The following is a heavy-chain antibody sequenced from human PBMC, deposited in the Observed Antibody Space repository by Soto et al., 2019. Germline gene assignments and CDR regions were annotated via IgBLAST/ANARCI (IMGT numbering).Heavy chain of an antibody. J-gene: IGHJ6*02. CDR3: AKNGQPPYYYYGMDV. Sequence: QGQLVQSGPEVKKPGASVKVSCKTSGYTFSRYGISWVRQAPGQGLERMGWISGYNGDTNYAKKVQGRVTMTIDTYTYTAYMELRSLTSDDTAIYYCAKNGQPPYYYYGMDVWGQGTTVTVSS. CDR2: ISGYNGDT. V-gene: IGHV1-18*01. D-gene: IGHD2-8*01. CDR1: GYTFSRYG.